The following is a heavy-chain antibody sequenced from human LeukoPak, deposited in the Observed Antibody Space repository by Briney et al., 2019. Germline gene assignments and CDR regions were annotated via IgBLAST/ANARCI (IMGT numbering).Heavy chain of an antibody. CDR3: ARVHTDCDAFDI. V-gene: IGHV1-18*01. Sequence: ASVKVSCMASGYTFTSYGISWVRQAPGQGLEWMGWISAYNGNTNYAQKLQGRVTMTTDTSTSTAYMELRSLGSDNTAVYYCARVHTDCDAFDIWGQGTMVTVSS. D-gene: IGHD3/OR15-3a*01. J-gene: IGHJ3*02. CDR1: GYTFTSYG. CDR2: ISAYNGNT.